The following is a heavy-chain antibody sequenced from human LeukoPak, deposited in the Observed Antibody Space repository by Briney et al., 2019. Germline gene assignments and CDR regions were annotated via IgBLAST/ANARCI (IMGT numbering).Heavy chain of an antibody. Sequence: SETLSLTCTVSGGSISSGGYYWSWIRQHPGKGLEWIGYTYYSGSTYYNPSLKSRVTISVDTSKNQFSLKLSSVTAADTAVYYCARESSSWYLDPGTYYYYMDVWGKGTTVTVSS. D-gene: IGHD6-13*01. J-gene: IGHJ6*03. CDR3: ARESSSWYLDPGTYYYYMDV. V-gene: IGHV4-31*03. CDR2: TYYSGST. CDR1: GGSISSGGYY.